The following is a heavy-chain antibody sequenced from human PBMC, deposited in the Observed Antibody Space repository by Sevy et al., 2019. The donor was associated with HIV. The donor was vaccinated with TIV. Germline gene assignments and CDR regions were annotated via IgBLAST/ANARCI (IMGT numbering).Heavy chain of an antibody. CDR1: GFTFSSYS. J-gene: IGHJ4*02. D-gene: IGHD3-3*01. CDR2: ISSSSSTI. Sequence: GGSLRLSCAASGFTFSSYSMNWVRQAPGKGLEWVSSISSSSSTIYYADSVKGRFTISRDNAKNSLYLQMNSLRAEDTAVYYCARWDFGVVIAFDYWGQGTLVTVSS. CDR3: ARWDFGVVIAFDY. V-gene: IGHV3-48*01.